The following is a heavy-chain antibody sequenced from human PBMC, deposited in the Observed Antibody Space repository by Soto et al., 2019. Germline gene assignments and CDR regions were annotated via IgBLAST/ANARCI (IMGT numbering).Heavy chain of an antibody. CDR3: ARVERCSSTSCPRTYPGADY. V-gene: IGHV3-48*01. CDR1: GFTFSSYS. CDR2: ISSSSSTI. J-gene: IGHJ4*02. D-gene: IGHD2-2*01. Sequence: GGSLRLSCAASGFTFSSYSMNWVRQAPGKGLEWVSYISSSSSTIYYADSVKGRFTISRDNAKNSLYLQMNSLRAEDTAVYYCARVERCSSTSCPRTYPGADYWGQGTLVTVSS.